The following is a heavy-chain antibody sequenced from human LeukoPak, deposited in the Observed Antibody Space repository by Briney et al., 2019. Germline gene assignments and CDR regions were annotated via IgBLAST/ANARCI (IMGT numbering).Heavy chain of an antibody. D-gene: IGHD3-22*01. CDR2: IKSDGSS. Sequence: GGSLRLSCAASGFTFSRYWMHWVRQAPGKGLVWVSRIKSDGSSNYADSVKGRFTISRDNAKNTVSLQMNSLRAEDTGVYYCARAPAEIGGYYPEYFRHWGQGTLVTVSS. CDR1: GFTFSRYW. J-gene: IGHJ1*01. V-gene: IGHV3-74*01. CDR3: ARAPAEIGGYYPEYFRH.